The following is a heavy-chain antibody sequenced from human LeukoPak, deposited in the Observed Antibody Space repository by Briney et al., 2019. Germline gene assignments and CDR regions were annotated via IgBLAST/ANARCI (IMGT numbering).Heavy chain of an antibody. Sequence: GGSLRLSCAASGFTFSNYAMRWVRQAPGKGLEWVSGISGSGDSTYYADSVKGRFTISRDNAKNSLYLQMNSLRAEDTAVYYCARSVTRFLWLRLTGYYYYYYMDVWGKGTTVTVSS. V-gene: IGHV3-23*01. J-gene: IGHJ6*03. CDR2: ISGSGDST. D-gene: IGHD5-12*01. CDR3: ARSVTRFLWLRLTGYYYYYYMDV. CDR1: GFTFSNYA.